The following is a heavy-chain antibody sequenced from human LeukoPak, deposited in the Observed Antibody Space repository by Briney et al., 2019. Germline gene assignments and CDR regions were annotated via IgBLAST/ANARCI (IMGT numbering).Heavy chain of an antibody. CDR2: ISGSGGST. D-gene: IGHD6-13*01. CDR1: GFTFSSYA. CDR3: AKSGMDSSSWYYFDY. J-gene: IGHJ4*02. Sequence: GGSLRLSCAVSGFTFSSYAMSWVRQAPGKGLEWVSAISGSGGSTYYADSVKGRFTISRDNSKNTLYLQMNSLRAEDTAVYYCAKSGMDSSSWYYFDYWGQGTLVTVSS. V-gene: IGHV3-23*01.